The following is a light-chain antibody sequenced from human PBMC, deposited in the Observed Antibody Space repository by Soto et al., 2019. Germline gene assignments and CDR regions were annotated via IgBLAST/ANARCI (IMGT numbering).Light chain of an antibody. CDR2: DAS. J-gene: IGKJ2*01. V-gene: IGKV3-15*01. CDR1: QNIRSS. CDR3: QQYDIWPPYT. Sequence: EVVMTRSPASLSAWPGERGTLCCRASQNIRSSLAWYQQRPGQAPRLLIYDASTRATGIPPRFSGGGSGTEFTVTISSLQSEDFAIYYCQQYDIWPPYTFGQGTKVDIK.